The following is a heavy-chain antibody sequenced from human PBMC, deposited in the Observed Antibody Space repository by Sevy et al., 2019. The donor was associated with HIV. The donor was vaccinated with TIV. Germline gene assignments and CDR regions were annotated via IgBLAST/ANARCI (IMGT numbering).Heavy chain of an antibody. CDR1: GFTFSSYS. Sequence: GGSLRLSCAASGFTFSSYSMNWVRQAPGKGLEWVSSISSSSSYIYYADSVKGRFTISRDNAKNSLYLQMNSLRAEDTAVYYCASFSGGYGSYWYFDLSGRGTVVTVSS. V-gene: IGHV3-21*01. CDR3: ASFSGGYGSYWYFDL. D-gene: IGHD5-12*01. J-gene: IGHJ2*01. CDR2: ISSSSSYI.